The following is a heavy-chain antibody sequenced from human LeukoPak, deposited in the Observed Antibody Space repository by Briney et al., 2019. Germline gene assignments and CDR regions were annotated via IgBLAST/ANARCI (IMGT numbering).Heavy chain of an antibody. J-gene: IGHJ4*02. CDR3: ASRRLDRGVVVNLFDY. CDR1: GYTLTELS. V-gene: IGHV1-24*01. Sequence: ASVKVSCKVSGYTLTELSMHWVRQAPGKGLEWMGGFDPEDGETIYAQKFQGRVTITADESTSTAYMELSSLRSEDTAVYYCASRRLDRGVVVNLFDYWGQGTLVTVSS. CDR2: FDPEDGET. D-gene: IGHD2-15*01.